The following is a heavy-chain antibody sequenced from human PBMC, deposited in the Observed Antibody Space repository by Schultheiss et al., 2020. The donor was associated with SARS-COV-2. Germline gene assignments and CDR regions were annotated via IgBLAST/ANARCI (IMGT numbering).Heavy chain of an antibody. D-gene: IGHD3-9*01. J-gene: IGHJ4*02. Sequence: GESLKISCSASGFTFSSYAMHWVRQAPGKGLEYVSAISSNGGSTYYADSVKGRFTISRDNSKNTLYLQMSSLRAEDTAVYYCVKDNGVPLRYFDWLSAHYFDYWGQGTLVTVSS. CDR2: ISSNGGST. CDR3: VKDNGVPLRYFDWLSAHYFDY. V-gene: IGHV3-64D*09. CDR1: GFTFSSYA.